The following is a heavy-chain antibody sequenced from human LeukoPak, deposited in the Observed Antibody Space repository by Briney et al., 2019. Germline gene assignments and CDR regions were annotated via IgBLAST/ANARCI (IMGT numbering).Heavy chain of an antibody. V-gene: IGHV4-38-2*02. D-gene: IGHD3-3*01. CDR2: IYHSGST. J-gene: IGHJ5*02. CDR3: ARGGGSYYDFWSGKDPFDP. CDR1: GYSISSGYY. Sequence: PSETLSLTCTVSGYSISSGYYWGWIRQPPGKGLEWIGSIYHSGSTYYNPSLKSRVTISVDTSKNQFSLKLSSVTAADTAVYYCARGGGSYYDFWSGKDPFDPWGQGTRVTVSS.